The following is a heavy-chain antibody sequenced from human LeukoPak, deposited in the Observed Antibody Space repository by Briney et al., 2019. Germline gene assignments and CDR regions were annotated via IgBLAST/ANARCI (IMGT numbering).Heavy chain of an antibody. J-gene: IGHJ4*02. D-gene: IGHD6-25*01. CDR3: AREAAD. Sequence: GGSLRLSCAASGFTFSSYWMSWVRQAPGKGLEWLANIKEDGNGKNYVDSVKGRFTISRDNAKNSLYLQVNSLTAEDTAVYYCAREAADWGQGTLVTVSS. CDR1: GFTFSSYW. CDR2: IKEDGNGK. V-gene: IGHV3-7*01.